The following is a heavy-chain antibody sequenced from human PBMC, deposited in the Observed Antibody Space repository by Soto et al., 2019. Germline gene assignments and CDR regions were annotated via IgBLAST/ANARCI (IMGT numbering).Heavy chain of an antibody. J-gene: IGHJ6*02. CDR3: ARSAHVTYYGLWSGPYDYGLDV. V-gene: IGHV3-7*01. D-gene: IGHD3-3*01. CDR2: IKQDGSEK. Sequence: TWVRQAPGKGLEWVANIKQDGSEKYYVDSVRGRFTISRDNAKNSLYLQMNSLRVEDSAVYSCARSAHVTYYGLWSGPYDYGLDVWGQETTVTVSS.